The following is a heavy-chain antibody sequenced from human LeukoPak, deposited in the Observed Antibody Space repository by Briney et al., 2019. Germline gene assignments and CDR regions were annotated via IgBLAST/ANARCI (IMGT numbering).Heavy chain of an antibody. CDR1: GYTFTSYG. Sequence: ASVTVSCTASGYTFTSYGISWVRLAPGPGLEWMGLISAYNGNTNYAQQLQGRVTTTTDTSTSTAYMELRSLRSDDTAVYYCAKGWLVVVPAAGYYFDYWGQGTLVTVSS. V-gene: IGHV1-18*04. CDR2: ISAYNGNT. J-gene: IGHJ4*02. D-gene: IGHD2-2*01. CDR3: AKGWLVVVPAAGYYFDY.